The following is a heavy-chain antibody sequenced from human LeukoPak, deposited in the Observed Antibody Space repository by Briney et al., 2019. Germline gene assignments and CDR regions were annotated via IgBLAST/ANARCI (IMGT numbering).Heavy chain of an antibody. CDR2: IYYNGDT. CDR1: GGSISSNRSY. CDR3: SREGYSCPNWFDT. J-gene: IGHJ5*02. Sequence: PSETLSLTCSVSGGSISSNRSYWGWIRQPPGKGLEWVGSIYYNGDTYYNPSFKSRVSMSVDTSKNQISLILTSVTAADTAVYYCSREGYSCPNWFDTWGQGTLVTVSS. V-gene: IGHV4-39*07. D-gene: IGHD4-11*01.